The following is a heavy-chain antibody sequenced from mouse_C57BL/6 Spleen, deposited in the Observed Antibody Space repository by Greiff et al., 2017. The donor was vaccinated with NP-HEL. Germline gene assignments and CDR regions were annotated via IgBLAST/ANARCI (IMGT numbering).Heavy chain of an antibody. V-gene: IGHV5-17*01. Sequence: DVHLVESGGGLVKPGGSLKLSCAASGFTFSDYGMHWVRQAPEKGLEWVAYISSGSSPIYYADTVKGRFTISRNNAKNTLFLQMTRLRSEDTARYYCARTNYGGFAYWGQGTLVTVSA. CDR2: ISSGSSPI. D-gene: IGHD1-1*01. J-gene: IGHJ3*01. CDR1: GFTFSDYG. CDR3: ARTNYGGFAY.